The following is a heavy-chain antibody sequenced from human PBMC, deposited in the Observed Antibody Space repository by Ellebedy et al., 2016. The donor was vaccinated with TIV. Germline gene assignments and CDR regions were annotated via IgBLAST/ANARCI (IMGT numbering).Heavy chain of an antibody. V-gene: IGHV3-48*02. J-gene: IGHJ4*02. CDR2: IPSSGSAI. CDR3: ARDSPAGNGDYWSGHNPAWGFDY. CDR1: GFTFHNYA. D-gene: IGHD3-3*01. Sequence: GESLKISXAASGFTFHNYAMNWVRQAPGKGLEWLSYIPSSGSAIFYADSVKGRFTISRDNAKNSLYLQMNSLRDEDTAVYYCARDSPAGNGDYWSGHNPAWGFDYWGRGTRVTVSS.